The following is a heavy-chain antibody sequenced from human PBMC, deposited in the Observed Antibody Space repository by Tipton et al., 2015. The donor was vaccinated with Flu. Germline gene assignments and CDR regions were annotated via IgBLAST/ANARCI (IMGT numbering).Heavy chain of an antibody. CDR3: ARDKGSGYGDYVFYNYYGMDV. D-gene: IGHD4-17*01. V-gene: IGHV4-4*07. CDR1: GGSITSYY. J-gene: IGHJ6*02. Sequence: TLSLTCTVSGGSITSYYWNWIRQPAGKGLEWIGRIYSSGTANYNPSLKSRVTMSVDKSKKEISLNLSSVTAADTAVYHCARDKGSGYGDYVFYNYYGMDVWGQGTTVTVSS. CDR2: IYSSGTA.